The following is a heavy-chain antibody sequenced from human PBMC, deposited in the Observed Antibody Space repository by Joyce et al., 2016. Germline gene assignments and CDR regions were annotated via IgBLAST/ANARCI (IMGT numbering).Heavy chain of an antibody. CDR2: IHCSGSA. J-gene: IGHJ4*02. D-gene: IGHD5-12*01. CDR3: ASFPRGISGSTFYFDH. CDR1: GASVTIDDYY. Sequence: QVQLQESGPGLVKPSQTLSLTCSVSGASVTIDDYYWIWMRQHPGEALEWIGYIHCSGSAYYTSSLESRFTIAVDTSKNHFSLQLTSVTAAETAVYYCASFPRGISGSTFYFDHWGQGILVTVSS. V-gene: IGHV4-31*03.